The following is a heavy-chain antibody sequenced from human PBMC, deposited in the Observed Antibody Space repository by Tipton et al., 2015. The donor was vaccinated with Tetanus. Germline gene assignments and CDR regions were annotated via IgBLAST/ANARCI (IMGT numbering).Heavy chain of an antibody. CDR3: ARLTTPFNTFDL. J-gene: IGHJ3*01. D-gene: IGHD1-1*01. Sequence: TLSLTCSVSGGSLSTYFWTWVRQPPGKGLEWVGYISYTGSTNYNPSLKSRLSILLNTSHNQISLKLTSPAATDTAVYYCARLTTPFNTFDLWGQGRLVTVSS. CDR1: GGSLSTYF. CDR2: ISYTGST. V-gene: IGHV4-59*07.